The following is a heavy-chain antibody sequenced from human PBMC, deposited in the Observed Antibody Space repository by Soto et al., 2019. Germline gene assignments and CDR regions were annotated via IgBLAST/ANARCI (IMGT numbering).Heavy chain of an antibody. D-gene: IGHD2-15*01. J-gene: IGHJ6*02. CDR3: AKTKRGVVVVVAATPSYGMDV. CDR1: GFTFSSYA. Sequence: PGGSLRLSCAASGFTFSSYAMSWVRQAPGKGLEWVSAISGSGGSTYYADSVKGRFTISRDNSKNTLYLQMNSLRAEDTAVYYCAKTKRGVVVVVAATPSYGMDVWGQGTTVTV. CDR2: ISGSGGST. V-gene: IGHV3-23*01.